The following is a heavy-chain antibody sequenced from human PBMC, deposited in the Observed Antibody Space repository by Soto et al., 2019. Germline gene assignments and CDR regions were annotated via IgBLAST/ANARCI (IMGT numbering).Heavy chain of an antibody. CDR3: ARHRVATIGSYYYGVDV. D-gene: IGHD5-12*01. V-gene: IGHV4-34*01. Sequence: QVQLQQWGAGLLKPSETLSLTCAVYSGSFSGYHWSWIRQPPGKGLEWIGEINHSGSTNYNPSLKRRVTISLDTSKNQFSLKVSSVTAADTAVYYCARHRVATIGSYYYGVDVWGQGTTVTVSS. J-gene: IGHJ6*02. CDR2: INHSGST. CDR1: SGSFSGYH.